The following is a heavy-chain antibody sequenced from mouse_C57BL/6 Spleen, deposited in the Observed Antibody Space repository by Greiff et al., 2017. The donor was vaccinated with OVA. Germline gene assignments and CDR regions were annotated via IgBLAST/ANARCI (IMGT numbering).Heavy chain of an antibody. CDR2: ISGGGGNT. Sequence: EVQLVESGGGLVKPGGSLKLSCAASGFTFSSYTMSWVRQTPEKRLEWVATISGGGGNTYYPDSVKGRFTISRDNAKNTLYLQMSSLRSEDTALYYCARHAGYGNSYFDGWGTGTTVTVSS. CDR1: GFTFSSYT. V-gene: IGHV5-9*01. D-gene: IGHD2-1*01. CDR3: ARHAGYGNSYFDG. J-gene: IGHJ1*03.